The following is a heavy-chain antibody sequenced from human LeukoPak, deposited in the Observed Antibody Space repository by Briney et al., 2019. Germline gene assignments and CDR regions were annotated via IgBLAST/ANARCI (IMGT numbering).Heavy chain of an antibody. CDR2: ISSSSSTI. V-gene: IGHV3-48*04. J-gene: IGHJ4*02. CDR1: GFTFSTYS. Sequence: GGSLRLSCAASGFTFSTYSMNWVRQAPGKGLEWVSYISSSSSTIYYADSVKGRFTISRDNAKNSLYLRMNSLRAEDTAVYYCARRDYSGNYPFDYWGQGTLVAVSS. CDR3: ARRDYSGNYPFDY. D-gene: IGHD1-26*01.